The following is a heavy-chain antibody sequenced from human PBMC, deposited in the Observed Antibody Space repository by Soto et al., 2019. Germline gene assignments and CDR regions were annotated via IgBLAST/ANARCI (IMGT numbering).Heavy chain of an antibody. CDR2: IGVGGDT. CDR3: ARAMEVDPIDY. CDR1: GFIFSTYD. V-gene: IGHV3-13*01. J-gene: IGHJ4*02. Sequence: EVQLVESGGGLVQPGGSLRLSCAGSGFIFSTYDMSWVRQTAGKRLEWVSTIGVGGDTYYEDSVKGRFTIFRENAKNSLYLQMNSLRVGDTAIYSCARAMEVDPIDYWGQGTLVTVSS. D-gene: IGHD1-1*01.